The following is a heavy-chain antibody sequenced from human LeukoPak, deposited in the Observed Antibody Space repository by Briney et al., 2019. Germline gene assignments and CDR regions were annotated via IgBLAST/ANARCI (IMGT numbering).Heavy chain of an antibody. J-gene: IGHJ4*02. CDR2: IYTDDRT. CDR3: ARLAVGAVDY. D-gene: IGHD4-17*01. Sequence: GGSLRLSCAASGFTVSNYYMSWVRQAPGKGLEWVSDIYTDDRTYYADSVKGRFTISRDNAKNSLYLQMNSLRAEDTAVYYCARLAVGAVDYWGQGTLVTVSS. V-gene: IGHV3-53*01. CDR1: GFTVSNYY.